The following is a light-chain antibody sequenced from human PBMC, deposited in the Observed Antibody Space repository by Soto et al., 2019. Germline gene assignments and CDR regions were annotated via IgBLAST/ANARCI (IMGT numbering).Light chain of an antibody. CDR2: GTS. CDR1: QNVSSSY. Sequence: EIVLTQSPGTLSLSLGERATLSCRASQNVSSSYIGWFQQKPGQAPRLLIYGTSNRATGISDRFSGSGSGTDFTLTISRLEPEDFAVYSCQQYGNSPWTFGQGTKVDIK. J-gene: IGKJ1*01. V-gene: IGKV3-20*01. CDR3: QQYGNSPWT.